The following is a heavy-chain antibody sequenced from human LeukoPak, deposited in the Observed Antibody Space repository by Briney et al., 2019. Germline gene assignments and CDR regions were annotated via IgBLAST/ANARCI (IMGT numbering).Heavy chain of an antibody. CDR3: ARGRESVVRGVRWFDP. J-gene: IGHJ5*02. D-gene: IGHD3-10*01. CDR2: MNPNSGNT. Sequence: VSVKVSCKASGYTFTSYDINWVRQATGQGLEWMGWMNPNSGNTGYAQKFQGRVTMTRNTSISTAYMELSSLRSEDTAVYYCARGRESVVRGVRWFDPWGQGTVVTVSS. V-gene: IGHV1-8*01. CDR1: GYTFTSYD.